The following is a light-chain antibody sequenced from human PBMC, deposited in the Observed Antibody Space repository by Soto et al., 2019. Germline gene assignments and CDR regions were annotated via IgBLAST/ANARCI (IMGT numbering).Light chain of an antibody. V-gene: IGKV3-20*01. J-gene: IGKJ4*01. Sequence: EFVLTQSPGTLSLSPGERATLSCRASQSVSSSFLAWYQQKPGQAPRILIYGASTRDTGIPDRFSGSGSVTDFTLTISSLEPEDFAVYYCRPYSSTPPLTFGGGTKGEIK. CDR3: RPYSSTPPLT. CDR2: GAS. CDR1: QSVSSSF.